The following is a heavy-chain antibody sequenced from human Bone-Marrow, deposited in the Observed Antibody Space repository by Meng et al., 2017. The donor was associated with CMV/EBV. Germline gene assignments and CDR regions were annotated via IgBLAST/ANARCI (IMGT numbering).Heavy chain of an antibody. V-gene: IGHV4-30-4*08. CDR2: IYYSGST. CDR3: ARVYDFWSGYLDY. D-gene: IGHD3-3*01. J-gene: IGHJ4*02. CDR1: GGSISSGDYY. Sequence: LRLSCTVSGGSISSGDYYWSWIRQPPGKGLEWIGYIYYSGSTYYNPSLKSRVTISVDTSKNQFSLKLSSVTAADTAVYYCARVYDFWSGYLDYWGQGTLVTVSS.